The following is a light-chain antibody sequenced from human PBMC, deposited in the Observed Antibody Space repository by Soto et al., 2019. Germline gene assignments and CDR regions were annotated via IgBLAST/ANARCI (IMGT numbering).Light chain of an antibody. J-gene: IGKJ5*01. Sequence: EIVLTQSPATLSLSPGERATLSCRASQSVSSYLAWYQQKPGQAPRLLIYDASNSATGIPARCSGSGSGTDFTLTISSLDPEDFAVYYCQQRSNWPPVTFGQGTRLEIK. CDR1: QSVSSY. CDR3: QQRSNWPPVT. CDR2: DAS. V-gene: IGKV3-11*01.